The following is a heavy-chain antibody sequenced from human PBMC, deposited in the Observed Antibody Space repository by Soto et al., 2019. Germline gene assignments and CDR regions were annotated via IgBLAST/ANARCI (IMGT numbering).Heavy chain of an antibody. CDR3: ARGTRIAAAGRPMEYYFDY. V-gene: IGHV1-8*01. CDR1: GYTFTSYD. CDR2: MNPNSGNT. D-gene: IGHD6-13*01. J-gene: IGHJ4*02. Sequence: RASVKVSCKASGYTFTSYDINWVRQATGQGLEWMGWMNPNSGNTGYAQKFQGRVTMTRNTSISTAYMELSSLRSEDTAVYYCARGTRIAAAGRPMEYYFDYWGQGTLVTVSS.